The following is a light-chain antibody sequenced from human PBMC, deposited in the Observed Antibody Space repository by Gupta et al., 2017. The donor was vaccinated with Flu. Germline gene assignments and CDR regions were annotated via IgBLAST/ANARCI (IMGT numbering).Light chain of an antibody. CDR1: ILGDKY. CDR3: QAWDSTTGV. J-gene: IGLJ1*01. Sequence: SYELTQPPAVSVSPGQTARITCSGDILGDKYAPWYQQKPGQSPVLGIYKDTKRHSRIPVRFSGSNSGNTATLTISGTQAMDEADYYCQAWDSTTGVFGTGTKVTVL. CDR2: KDT. V-gene: IGLV3-1*01.